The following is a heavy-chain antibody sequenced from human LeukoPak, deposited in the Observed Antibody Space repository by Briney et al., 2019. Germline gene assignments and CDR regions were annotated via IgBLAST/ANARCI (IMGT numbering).Heavy chain of an antibody. Sequence: GGSLRLSCAASGFTVNSNYMSWVRQAPGKGLEWVSVIYSGGITYYADSVKGRFTISRDNSKNTLYLQMNSLRAEDTAVYYCAKGPRYCSSTSCYAFDYWGQGTLVTVSS. D-gene: IGHD2-2*01. J-gene: IGHJ4*02. CDR2: IYSGGIT. CDR1: GFTVNSNY. V-gene: IGHV3-53*05. CDR3: AKGPRYCSSTSCYAFDY.